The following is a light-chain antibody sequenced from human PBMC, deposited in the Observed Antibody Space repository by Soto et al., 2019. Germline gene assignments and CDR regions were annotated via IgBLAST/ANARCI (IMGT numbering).Light chain of an antibody. CDR1: QSISSY. V-gene: IGKV3-11*01. J-gene: IGKJ3*01. Sequence: EVVLTQSPATLSLSPGEKATLSCRASQSISSYLAWFQQTPGQAPRLLIYDASNRATGIPARFSGSGSETVFPLTISSLEPEDFAVYYWQHRTTSPPGVSFGHGTTVDIK. CDR3: QHRTTSPPGVS. CDR2: DAS.